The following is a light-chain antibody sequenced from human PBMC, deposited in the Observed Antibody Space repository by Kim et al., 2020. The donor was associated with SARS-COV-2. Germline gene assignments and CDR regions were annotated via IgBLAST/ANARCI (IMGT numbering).Light chain of an antibody. V-gene: IGLV3-19*01. CDR1: SLNTYF. J-gene: IGLJ2*01. Sequence: LGQTVTTTCQGDSLNTYFPTWYQQKPGHAPLLVIYGKNNRPLGISDRFSGSKSGNTASLSITGTQAEDEADYFCQCRDSSGKQLLFGGGTQLTVL. CDR2: GKN. CDR3: QCRDSSGKQLL.